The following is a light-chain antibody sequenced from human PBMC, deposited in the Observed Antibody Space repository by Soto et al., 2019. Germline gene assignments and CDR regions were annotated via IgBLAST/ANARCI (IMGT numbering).Light chain of an antibody. J-gene: IGKJ1*01. V-gene: IGKV3-15*01. CDR3: QQYKNWPT. Sequence: EIVMTQSPATLSVSPGERATLSCRASQSVSSNLAWYQQNLGQAPRLLIYGASTRATGIPARLSGSGSGTEFTLTIRSRQSEDFAVYYCQQYKNWPTFGQGTKVEIK. CDR1: QSVSSN. CDR2: GAS.